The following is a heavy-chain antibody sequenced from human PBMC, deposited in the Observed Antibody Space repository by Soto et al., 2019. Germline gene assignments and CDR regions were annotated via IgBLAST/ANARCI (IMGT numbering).Heavy chain of an antibody. CDR1: GGSISSGDYY. CDR2: IYYSGST. V-gene: IGHV4-30-4*01. CDR3: ARVNGIAAAGRLYYYYGMDV. Sequence: SETLSLTCTVSGGSISSGDYYWSWIRQPPGKGLEWIGYIYYSGSTYYNPSLKSRVTISVDTSKNQFSLKLSSVTAADTAVYYCARVNGIAAAGRLYYYYGMDVWGQGTTVTVSS. J-gene: IGHJ6*02. D-gene: IGHD6-13*01.